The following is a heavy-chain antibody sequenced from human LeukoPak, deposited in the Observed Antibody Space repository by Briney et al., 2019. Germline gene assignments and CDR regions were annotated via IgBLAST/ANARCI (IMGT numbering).Heavy chain of an antibody. Sequence: ASVKVSCKASGYTFTSYAMNWVRQAPGQGLEWMGWINTNTGNPTYAQGLTGRFVFSLDTSVSTAYLQISSLKAEDTAVYYCARVVSVDWGLYYFDYWGQGTLVTVSS. CDR3: ARVVSVDWGLYYFDY. CDR2: INTNTGNP. CDR1: GYTFTSYA. J-gene: IGHJ4*02. D-gene: IGHD3-9*01. V-gene: IGHV7-4-1*02.